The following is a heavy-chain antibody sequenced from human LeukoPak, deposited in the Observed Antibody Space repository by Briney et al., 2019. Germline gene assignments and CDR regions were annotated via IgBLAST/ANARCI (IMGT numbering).Heavy chain of an antibody. CDR3: ARVYYYGSGTGIFYAY. Sequence: ASVKVSCKASGYTFTSYDINWVRQATGQGLEWMGWMNPNSGNTGYAQKFQGRATMTRNASISTAYMELSSLRSEDTAVYYCARVYYYGSGTGIFYAYWGQGTLVTVSS. V-gene: IGHV1-8*01. D-gene: IGHD3-10*01. J-gene: IGHJ4*02. CDR1: GYTFTSYD. CDR2: MNPNSGNT.